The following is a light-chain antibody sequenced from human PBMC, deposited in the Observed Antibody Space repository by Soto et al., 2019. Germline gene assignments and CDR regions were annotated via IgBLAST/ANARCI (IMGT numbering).Light chain of an antibody. V-gene: IGKV2-28*01. CDR1: QSLLNRNGQNC. CDR3: LQALEHPHT. J-gene: IGKJ4*01. Sequence: IVMTPSPLSLPVTPGEPASISCRSSQSLLNRNGQNCLDWYLQKPGQSPQLQIHMGFIRASGVTDRFSGRASGTYFTLTISRVEAEDVGVYYCLQALEHPHTFGGGTKVEIK. CDR2: MGF.